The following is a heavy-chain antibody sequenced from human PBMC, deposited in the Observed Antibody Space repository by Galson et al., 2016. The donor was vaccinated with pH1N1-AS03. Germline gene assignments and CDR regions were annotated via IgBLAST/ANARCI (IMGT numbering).Heavy chain of an antibody. V-gene: IGHV4-34*01. CDR2: ISHSGIT. J-gene: IGHJ4*02. D-gene: IGHD6-13*01. CDR3: ARGNPFLGSSWYEDS. CDR1: GGSLTDYQ. Sequence: SETLSLTCTVSGGSLTDYQWSWIRQSPGKGLEWIGEISHSGITDYNPSLKSRVSISVDTSKDQCSLNLSSMTAAAAAVYYCARGNPFLGSSWYEDSWGQGTLVIVSS.